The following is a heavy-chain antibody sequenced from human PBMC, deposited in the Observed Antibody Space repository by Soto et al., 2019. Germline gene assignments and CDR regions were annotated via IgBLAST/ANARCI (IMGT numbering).Heavy chain of an antibody. CDR2: IFYRGNT. D-gene: IGHD1-1*01. CDR3: TRHAIIPKLQYGMDV. CDR1: GGSVSGYY. V-gene: IGHV4-59*02. Sequence: SETLSLTCTVSGGSVSGYYWSWIRQPPGKGLEWIGYIFYRGNTLYNPSLQSRVTISVDTSNNQFSLSLSSVTAADRAVYYCTRHAIIPKLQYGMDVWGQGASVTVSS. J-gene: IGHJ6*02.